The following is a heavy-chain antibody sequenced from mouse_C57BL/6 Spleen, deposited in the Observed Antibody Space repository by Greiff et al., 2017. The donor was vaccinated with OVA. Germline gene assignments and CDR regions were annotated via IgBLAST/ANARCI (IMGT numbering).Heavy chain of an antibody. J-gene: IGHJ4*01. Sequence: QVQLQQSGAELVKPGASVKLSCKASGYTFTEYTIHWVKQRSGQGLAWIGWFYPGSGSIKYNEKVKDKATLTADKSSSTVYMELSRLTSEYSAVYFCARHRIYYDYDYAMDYWGQGTSVTVSS. CDR3: ARHRIYYDYDYAMDY. CDR1: GYTFTEYT. CDR2: FYPGSGSI. D-gene: IGHD2-4*01. V-gene: IGHV1-62-2*01.